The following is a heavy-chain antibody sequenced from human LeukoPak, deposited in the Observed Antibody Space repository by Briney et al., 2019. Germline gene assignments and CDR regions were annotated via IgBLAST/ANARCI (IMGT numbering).Heavy chain of an antibody. CDR2: INWNGGST. D-gene: IGHD3-10*01. J-gene: IGHJ4*02. CDR1: GFTFDDYG. Sequence: PGGSLRLSCAASGFTFDDYGMSWVRQAPGKGLEWVSGINWNGGSTGYADSVKGRFTISRDNAKNSLYLQVNSLRAEDTALYYCARERVVVRGVTSDFDYWGQGTLVTVSS. V-gene: IGHV3-20*04. CDR3: ARERVVVRGVTSDFDY.